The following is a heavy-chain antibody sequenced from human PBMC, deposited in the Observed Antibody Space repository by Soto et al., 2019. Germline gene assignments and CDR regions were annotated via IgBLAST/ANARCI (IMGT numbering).Heavy chain of an antibody. CDR3: TRASSDRNHMEV. V-gene: IGHV3-7*03. Sequence: GGSLRLSRSASGFTFSSFWMSWVRQAPGKGLEWVANIKTDGSETHYVDSVKGRFTISRDNSKNTLYLQMTSLRAEDTALYYCTRASSDRNHMEVWGPGTTVTVSS. J-gene: IGHJ6*02. CDR1: GFTFSSFW. CDR2: IKTDGSET.